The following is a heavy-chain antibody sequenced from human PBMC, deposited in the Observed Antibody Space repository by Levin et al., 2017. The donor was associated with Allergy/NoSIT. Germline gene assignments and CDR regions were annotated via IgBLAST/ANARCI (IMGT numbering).Heavy chain of an antibody. J-gene: IGHJ4*02. Sequence: SETLSLTCTVSGGSISSYYWSWIRQPPGKGLEWIGYIYYSGSTNYNPSLKSRVTISVDTSKNQFSLKLSSVTAADTAVYYCARGPRMDSSGYYYWGQGTLVTVSS. CDR2: IYYSGST. V-gene: IGHV4-59*01. D-gene: IGHD3-22*01. CDR3: ARGPRMDSSGYYY. CDR1: GGSISSYY.